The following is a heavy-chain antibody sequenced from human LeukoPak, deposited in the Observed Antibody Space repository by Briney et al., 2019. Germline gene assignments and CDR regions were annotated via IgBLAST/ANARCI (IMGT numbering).Heavy chain of an antibody. CDR2: ISGSGGST. CDR1: GFTFSSYA. D-gene: IGHD3-16*02. Sequence: PGGSLRLSCAASGFTFSSYAMSWVRQAPGKGLEWVSAISGSGGSTYYADSVKGRFTISRDNSKNTLYLQMNSLRAEDTAVYYCAKDYVWGSYRYYGYWGQETLVTVSS. V-gene: IGHV3-23*01. CDR3: AKDYVWGSYRYYGY. J-gene: IGHJ4*02.